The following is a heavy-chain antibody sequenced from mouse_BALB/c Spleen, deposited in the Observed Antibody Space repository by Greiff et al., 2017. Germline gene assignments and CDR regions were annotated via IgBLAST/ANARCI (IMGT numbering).Heavy chain of an antibody. CDR1: GFNFSSYT. V-gene: IGHV5-9*03. Sequence: EVQGVESGGGLVKPGGSLKLSCAASGFNFSSYTMSWVRQTPEKRLEWVATISSGGGNTYYPDSVQGRFTIARDTAKNNLYLQMSSLRSEDTALYDCARSPTTTVGAMDYWGQGTSVTVSS. D-gene: IGHD1-1*01. J-gene: IGHJ4*01. CDR3: ARSPTTTVGAMDY. CDR2: ISSGGGNT.